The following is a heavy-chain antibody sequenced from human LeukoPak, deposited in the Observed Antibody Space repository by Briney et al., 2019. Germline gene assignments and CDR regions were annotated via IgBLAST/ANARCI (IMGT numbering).Heavy chain of an antibody. D-gene: IGHD3-10*01. CDR2: IYYSGST. CDR3: ARVGTYYYGSGPSGWFDP. J-gene: IGHJ5*02. V-gene: IGHV4-39*07. CDR1: GGSISSSSYY. Sequence: SETLSLTCTVSGGSISSSSYYWGWIRQPPGKGLEWIGSIYYSGSTYYNPSLKSRVTISVDTSKNQFSLKLSPVTAADTAVYYCARVGTYYYGSGPSGWFDPWGQGTLVTVSS.